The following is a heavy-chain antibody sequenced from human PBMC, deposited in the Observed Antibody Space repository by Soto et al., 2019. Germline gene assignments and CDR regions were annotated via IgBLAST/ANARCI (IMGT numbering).Heavy chain of an antibody. D-gene: IGHD5-12*01. CDR1: GGSINTFY. CDR3: AREGSYSAYNFAHGIQLWSFDF. V-gene: IGHV4-4*07. Sequence: SETLSLTCTVSGGSINTFYWSWVRQPAGKGLEWIGRIFSSGSTSFNPSLGSRVAMSVDTSKNHFSLNLSSVTAADMAVYYCAREGSYSAYNFAHGIQLWSFDFWGQGALVTVSS. J-gene: IGHJ4*02. CDR2: IFSSGST.